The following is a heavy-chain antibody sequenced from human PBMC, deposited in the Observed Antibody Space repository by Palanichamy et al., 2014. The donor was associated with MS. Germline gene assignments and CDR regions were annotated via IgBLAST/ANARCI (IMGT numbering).Heavy chain of an antibody. CDR1: GSFSGYY. CDR3: AMLISSSGLDY. J-gene: IGHJ4*02. V-gene: IGHV4-34*02. CDR2: INHIGST. Sequence: QVQLQQWGGRTVEAFGDPVPHLRCLCGSFSGYYWSWIRQPPGKGLEWIGEINHIGSTNYNPSLKSRVTMSLDTSKNQFSLRLSSVTAADTAVYYCAMLISSSGLDYWGQGTLVTVSS. D-gene: IGHD6-6*01.